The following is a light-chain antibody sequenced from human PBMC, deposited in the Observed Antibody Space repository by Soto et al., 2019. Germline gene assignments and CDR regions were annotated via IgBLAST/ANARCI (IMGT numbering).Light chain of an antibody. CDR3: QSADSSGTYVV. CDR2: KDS. V-gene: IGLV3-25*03. J-gene: IGLJ2*01. CDR1: ALAKQY. Sequence: SYELTQPPSVSESPGQTARITCSGDALAKQYAYWYQQKPGQAPVVMIYKDSERPSGIPERFSGSSSGTTVTLTISGVQAEDEADYYCQSADSSGTYVVFGGGTKLTVL.